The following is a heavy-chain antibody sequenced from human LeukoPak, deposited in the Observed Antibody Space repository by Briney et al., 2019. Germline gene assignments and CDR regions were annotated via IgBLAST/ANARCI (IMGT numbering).Heavy chain of an antibody. J-gene: IGHJ4*02. V-gene: IGHV1-69*06. CDR3: ARGADPYYYDSSGYYDPQYYLDY. CDR2: IIPIFGTA. CDR1: GGTFSSYA. Sequence: SVKVSCKASGGTFSSYAISWVRQAPGQGLEWMGGIIPIFGTANYAQKFQGRVTITADKSTSTAYMELSSLRSEDTAVYYCARGADPYYYDSSGYYDPQYYLDYWGQGTLVTVSS. D-gene: IGHD3-22*01.